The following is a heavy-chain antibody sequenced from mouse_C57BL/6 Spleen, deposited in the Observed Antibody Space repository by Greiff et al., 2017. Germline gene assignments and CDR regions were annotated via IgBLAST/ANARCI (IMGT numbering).Heavy chain of an antibody. CDR2: IYPGSGST. CDR3: ARERDYYGSRRYFDV. CDR1: GYTFTSYW. Sequence: QVQLQQPGAELVKPGASVKMSCKASGYTFTSYWITWVKQRPGQGLEWIGDIYPGSGSTNYNEKFKSKATLTVDTSSSTAYMQLISLTSDDSAVYYCARERDYYGSRRYFDVWGTGTTVTVSS. J-gene: IGHJ1*03. V-gene: IGHV1-55*01. D-gene: IGHD1-1*01.